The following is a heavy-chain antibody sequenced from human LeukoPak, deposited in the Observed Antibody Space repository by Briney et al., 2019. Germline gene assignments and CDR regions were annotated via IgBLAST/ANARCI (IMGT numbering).Heavy chain of an antibody. Sequence: GGSLRLSCAASGFTFSSYDMHWVRQATGKGLEWVSAIGTAGDTYYPGSVKGRFTISRENAKNSLYLQMNSLRAGDTAVYYCARGGYDFWSGGTRMDVWGQGTTVTVSS. J-gene: IGHJ6*02. CDR1: GFTFSSYD. CDR2: IGTAGDT. CDR3: ARGGYDFWSGGTRMDV. D-gene: IGHD3-3*01. V-gene: IGHV3-13*01.